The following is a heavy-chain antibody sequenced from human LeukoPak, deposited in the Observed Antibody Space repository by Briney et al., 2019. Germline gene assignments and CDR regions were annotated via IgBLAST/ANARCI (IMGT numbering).Heavy chain of an antibody. D-gene: IGHD2-2*01. CDR2: IWYGGSNK. CDR1: GFTFSSYG. V-gene: IGHV3-30*02. Sequence: GGSLRLSCAGSGFTFSSYGMHWVRQAPGKGLEWVSVIWYGGSNKYYADSVKGRFTISRDNSKNTLYLQMNSLRAEDTAVYYCAKDRRGYCSSTSCRRGDAFDISGQGTMVTVSS. J-gene: IGHJ3*02. CDR3: AKDRRGYCSSTSCRRGDAFDI.